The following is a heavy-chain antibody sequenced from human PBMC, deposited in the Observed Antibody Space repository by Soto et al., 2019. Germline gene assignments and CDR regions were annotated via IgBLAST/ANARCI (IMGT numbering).Heavy chain of an antibody. CDR2: MNPNSGNT. Sequence: QVQLVQSGAEVKKPGASVKVSCKASGYTFTSYDINWVRQATGQGLEWMGWMNPNSGNTGYAQKFQGRVTMTRNTSIGTAYMELSSLRSEDTAVYYCARGYCSGGSCYSYWFDPWGQGTLVTVSS. CDR1: GYTFTSYD. V-gene: IGHV1-8*01. CDR3: ARGYCSGGSCYSYWFDP. D-gene: IGHD2-15*01. J-gene: IGHJ5*02.